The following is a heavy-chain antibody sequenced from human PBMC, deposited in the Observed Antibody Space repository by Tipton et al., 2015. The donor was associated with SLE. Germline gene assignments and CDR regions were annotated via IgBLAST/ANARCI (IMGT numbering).Heavy chain of an antibody. J-gene: IGHJ6*03. CDR2: ISSSSSYI. Sequence: SLRLSCAASGFTFSSYSMNWVRQAPGKGLEWVSSISSSSSYIYYADSVKGRLTISRDNAKNSLYLQMNSLRAEDTAVYYCAKDGVGVNYYYYYMDVWGKGTTVTVSS. CDR3: AKDGVGVNYYYYYMDV. CDR1: GFTFSSYS. D-gene: IGHD3-16*01. V-gene: IGHV3-21*03.